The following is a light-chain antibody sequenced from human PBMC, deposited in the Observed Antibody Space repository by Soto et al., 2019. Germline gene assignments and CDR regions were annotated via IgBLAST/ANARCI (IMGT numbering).Light chain of an antibody. Sequence: EIVLTQSPGTLSLSPGERATLSCRASQSVSSSYLAWYQQKSGQAPRLLIYSASRRATGIPDRFTGSGSGTDFTLTINRVEPEDFAVYFCQQYAGSPRTFGQGTKVDIK. CDR2: SAS. V-gene: IGKV3-20*01. J-gene: IGKJ1*01. CDR3: QQYAGSPRT. CDR1: QSVSSSY.